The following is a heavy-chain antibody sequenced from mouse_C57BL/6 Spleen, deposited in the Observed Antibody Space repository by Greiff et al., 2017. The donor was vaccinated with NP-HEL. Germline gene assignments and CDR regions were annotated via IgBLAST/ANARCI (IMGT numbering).Heavy chain of an antibody. CDR3: ARSGTTVVAYN. CDR2: INPGSGGT. CDR1: GYAFTNYL. Sequence: QVQLQQSGAELVRPGTSVKVSCKASGYAFTNYLIEWVKQRPGQGLEWIGVINPGSGGTNYNEKFKGKATLTADKSSSTAYMQLSSLTSEDSAVYFCARSGTTVVAYNWGQGTTLTVSS. J-gene: IGHJ2*01. V-gene: IGHV1-54*01. D-gene: IGHD1-1*01.